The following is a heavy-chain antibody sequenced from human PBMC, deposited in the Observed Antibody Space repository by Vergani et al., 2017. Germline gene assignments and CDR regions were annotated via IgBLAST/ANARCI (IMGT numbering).Heavy chain of an antibody. CDR3: ARHSTVEWLVKLGWIDP. V-gene: IGHV4-39*01. CDR1: GASIRSSNYY. CDR2: IYYSVST. Sequence: QLQLQESGPGLVKPSATLSLTCSVSGASIRSSNYYWGWIRQPPGKGLEWIASIYYSVSTYYIPSLKSRVTISVDTSKNQFSLKLSSVTAADTAVYFCARHSTVEWLVKLGWIDPWGQGILVTVSS. D-gene: IGHD6-19*01. J-gene: IGHJ5*02.